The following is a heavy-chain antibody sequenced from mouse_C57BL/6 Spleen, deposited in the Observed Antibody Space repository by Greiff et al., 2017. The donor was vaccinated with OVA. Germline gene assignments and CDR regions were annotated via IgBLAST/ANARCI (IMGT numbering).Heavy chain of an antibody. V-gene: IGHV8-8*01. J-gene: IGHJ1*03. CDR2: IWWDDDK. D-gene: IGHD1-2*01. Sequence: QVTLKVSGPGILQPSQTLSLTCSFSGFSLSTFGMGVGWIRQPSGKGLEWLAHIWWDDDKYYNPALKSRLTISKDTSKNQVFLKIANVDTADTATYYCARTPTITTEGYWYFDVWGTGTTVTVSS. CDR3: ARTPTITTEGYWYFDV. CDR1: GFSLSTFGMG.